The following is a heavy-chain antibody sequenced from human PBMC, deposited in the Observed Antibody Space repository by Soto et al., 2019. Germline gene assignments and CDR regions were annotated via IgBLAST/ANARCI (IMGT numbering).Heavy chain of an antibody. D-gene: IGHD6-13*01. CDR3: AREGREQLLYYYYGMVV. Sequence: PGGSLRLSCAASGFTFSIYSMNWVRQAPGKGLEWVSSISSSSSYIYYADSVKGRFTISRDNAKNSLYLQMNSLRAEDTAVYYCAREGREQLLYYYYGMVVWGQGTTVTVSS. V-gene: IGHV3-21*01. CDR1: GFTFSIYS. J-gene: IGHJ6*02. CDR2: ISSSSSYI.